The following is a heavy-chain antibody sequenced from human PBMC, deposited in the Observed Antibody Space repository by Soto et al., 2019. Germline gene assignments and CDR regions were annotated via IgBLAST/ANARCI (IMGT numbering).Heavy chain of an antibody. Sequence: SETLXLTCTVSGDSISNYCWTWIRQPPGKGLEWIGCFYNSGNTNYNPSLKSRVTISVDTSKNQFSLKLSSVTAADTAVYYCARQRPEAHYFDYWGQGTLVTVSS. V-gene: IGHV4-59*12. CDR2: FYNSGNT. J-gene: IGHJ4*02. D-gene: IGHD6-25*01. CDR3: ARQRPEAHYFDY. CDR1: GDSISNYC.